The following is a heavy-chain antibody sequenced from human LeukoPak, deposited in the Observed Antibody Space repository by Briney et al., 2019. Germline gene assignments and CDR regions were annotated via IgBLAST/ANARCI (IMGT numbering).Heavy chain of an antibody. J-gene: IGHJ6*03. CDR3: ARDRRVTSGYDLDYYYYYMDV. D-gene: IGHD5-12*01. V-gene: IGHV4-59*01. CDR2: IYYSGST. CDR1: GGSISSYY. Sequence: SETLSLTCTVSGGSISSYYWSWIRQPPGKGLEWIGYIYYSGSTNYNPSLQSRVTISVDTSKNQFSLKLSSVTAADTAVYYCARDRRVTSGYDLDYYYYYMDVWGKGTTVTVSS.